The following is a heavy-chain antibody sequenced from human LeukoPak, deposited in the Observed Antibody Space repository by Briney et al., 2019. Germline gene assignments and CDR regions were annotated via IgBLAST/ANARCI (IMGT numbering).Heavy chain of an antibody. Sequence: SVKVSCKASGGTFSSYAISWVRQAPGQGLEWMGGIIPIFGTANYAQKFQGRVTITTDESTSTAYMELSSLRSEDTAVYYCARVPSGRKRCTNGVCLPWFDPWGQGTLVTVSS. V-gene: IGHV1-69*05. D-gene: IGHD2-8*01. CDR3: ARVPSGRKRCTNGVCLPWFDP. CDR1: GGTFSSYA. J-gene: IGHJ5*02. CDR2: IIPIFGTA.